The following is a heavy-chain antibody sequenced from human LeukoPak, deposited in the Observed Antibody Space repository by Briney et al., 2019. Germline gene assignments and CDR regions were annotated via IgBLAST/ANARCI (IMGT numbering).Heavy chain of an antibody. D-gene: IGHD2-2*01. J-gene: IGHJ4*02. Sequence: PGGSLRLSCAASGFTFSTYGMHWVRQAPGKGLEWLAIIWFDGSNKYYADSVKDRFTISRDNSKNTLYLQTNSLRAEDTAVYYCARVRSTTSYFYFDYWGQGTLVTVSS. CDR1: GFTFSTYG. V-gene: IGHV3-33*01. CDR2: IWFDGSNK. CDR3: ARVRSTTSYFYFDY.